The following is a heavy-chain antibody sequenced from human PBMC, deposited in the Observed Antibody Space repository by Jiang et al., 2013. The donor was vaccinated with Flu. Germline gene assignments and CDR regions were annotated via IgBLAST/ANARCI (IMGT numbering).Heavy chain of an antibody. CDR3: ARDFFVWGVVTARWGLYGMDV. D-gene: IGHD2-21*02. Sequence: GRSLRLSCAASGFTFSSYGMHWVRQAPGKGLEWVAVIWYDGSNKYYADSVKGRFTISRDNSKNTLYLQMNSLRAEDTAVYYCARDFFVWGVVTARWGLYGMDVWGQGTTVTVSS. CDR1: GFTFSSYG. CDR2: IWYDGSNK. V-gene: IGHV3-33*01. J-gene: IGHJ6*02.